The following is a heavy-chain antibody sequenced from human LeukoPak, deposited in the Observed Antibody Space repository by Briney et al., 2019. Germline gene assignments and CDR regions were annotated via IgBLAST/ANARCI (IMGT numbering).Heavy chain of an antibody. J-gene: IGHJ4*02. D-gene: IGHD4-17*01. CDR1: GYSFTGHY. Sequence: ASVKVSCKASGYSFTGHYMHWVRQAPGQGLEWMGWISPYNGNTNYAQKVQGRVTMTTDTSTSTAYMELRSLRSNDTAVYYCARDNALAVTLDYWGQGTLVTVSS. V-gene: IGHV1-18*04. CDR2: ISPYNGNT. CDR3: ARDNALAVTLDY.